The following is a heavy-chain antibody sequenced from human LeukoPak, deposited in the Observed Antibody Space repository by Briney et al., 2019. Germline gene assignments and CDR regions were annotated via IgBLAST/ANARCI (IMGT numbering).Heavy chain of an antibody. CDR3: AREMTVAGYYGMDV. V-gene: IGHV3-66*01. CDR2: IYSGGST. Sequence: GGSLRLSCAASGFTVSSNYISWVRQAPGKGLEWVSVIYSGGSTYYADSVKGRFIISRDNSKNTLYLQMNRLRADDTAVYYCAREMTVAGYYGMDVWGQGTTVIVSS. CDR1: GFTVSSNY. D-gene: IGHD6-19*01. J-gene: IGHJ6*02.